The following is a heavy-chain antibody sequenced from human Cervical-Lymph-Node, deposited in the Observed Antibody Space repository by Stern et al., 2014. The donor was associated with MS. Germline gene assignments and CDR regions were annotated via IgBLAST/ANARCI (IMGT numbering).Heavy chain of an antibody. CDR2: ISFDEKNQ. J-gene: IGHJ4*02. CDR1: GFTFSRYA. D-gene: IGHD3-10*01. Sequence: MQLVESGGGVVQPGGSLRLSCAASGFTFSRYAMHYIRQAPGKGLEWVAAISFDEKNQNYVDSVKGRFTISRDNSKNILNLQMNSLRSEDTAIYYCVPGSGAFDSWGQGTLVIVSS. CDR3: VPGSGAFDS. V-gene: IGHV3-30*03.